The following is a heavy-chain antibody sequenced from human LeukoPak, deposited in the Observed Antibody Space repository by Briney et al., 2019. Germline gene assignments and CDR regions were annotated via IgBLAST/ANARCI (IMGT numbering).Heavy chain of an antibody. Sequence: WASVKVSCKASGYTFTSDDINWVRQATGQGLEWMGWMNPNSGNTGYAQKFQGRVTITRNTSISTAYMELSSLRSEDTAVYYCARYGDGRGEIDYWGQGTLVTVSS. CDR3: ARYGDGRGEIDY. J-gene: IGHJ4*02. CDR1: GYTFTSDD. V-gene: IGHV1-8*03. D-gene: IGHD4-17*01. CDR2: MNPNSGNT.